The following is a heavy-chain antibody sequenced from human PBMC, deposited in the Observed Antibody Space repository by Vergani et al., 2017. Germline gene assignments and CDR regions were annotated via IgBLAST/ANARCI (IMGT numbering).Heavy chain of an antibody. CDR1: GYTFTSYY. Sequence: QVQLVQSGAEVKKPGASVKVSCKASGYTFTSYYMHWVRQAPGQGLEWMGIINPSGGITTYAQKFQGRVTMTRDTSTSTVYMELSSLRSEDTAVYYCARDLRGGNSDNDLGYWGQGTLVTVSS. V-gene: IGHV1-46*01. J-gene: IGHJ4*02. CDR3: ARDLRGGNSDNDLGY. D-gene: IGHD4-23*01. CDR2: INPSGGIT.